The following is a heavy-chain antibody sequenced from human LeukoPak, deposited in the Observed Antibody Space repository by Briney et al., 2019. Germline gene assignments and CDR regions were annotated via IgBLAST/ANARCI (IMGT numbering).Heavy chain of an antibody. CDR2: IYSGGST. D-gene: IGHD3-10*01. J-gene: IGHJ5*02. V-gene: IGHV3-53*01. Sequence: GGSLRLSCAASGFTVSSNYMSWVRQAPGKGLEWVSVIYSGGSTYYADSLKGRFTISRDNSKNTLYLQMNSLRAEDTAVYYCARASSSPRITMVRDLPASWFDPWGQGTLVTVSS. CDR3: ARASSSPRITMVRDLPASWFDP. CDR1: GFTVSSNY.